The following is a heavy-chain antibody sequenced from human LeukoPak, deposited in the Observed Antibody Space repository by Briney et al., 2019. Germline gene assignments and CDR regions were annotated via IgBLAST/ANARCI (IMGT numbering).Heavy chain of an antibody. CDR2: FDPEDGET. D-gene: IGHD3-22*01. CDR1: GYTLTELS. V-gene: IGHV1-24*01. CDR3: AAMIKYYYDSSGYHS. Sequence: ASVKVSCKVSGYTLTELSMHWVRQAPGKGLEWMGGFDPEDGETIYAQKFQGRVTMTEDTSTDTTYMELSSLRSEDTAVYYCAAMIKYYYDSSGYHSWGQGTLVTVSS. J-gene: IGHJ4*02.